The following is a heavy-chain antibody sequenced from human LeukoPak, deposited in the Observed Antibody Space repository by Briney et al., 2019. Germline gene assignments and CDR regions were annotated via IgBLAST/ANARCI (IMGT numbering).Heavy chain of an antibody. D-gene: IGHD1-1*01. CDR3: VRVKGTYFDY. V-gene: IGHV3-48*01. J-gene: IGHJ4*02. CDR1: GFPLSSYS. CDR2: ISSSSSNI. Sequence: GSLRLSCTASGFPLSSYSINWVRQAPGKGLEWISYISSSSSNIYYLDSVQGRLTVSRDNERNPLFLQIDSPRAEDTAVYYCVRVKGTYFDYWGQGSLVIVSS.